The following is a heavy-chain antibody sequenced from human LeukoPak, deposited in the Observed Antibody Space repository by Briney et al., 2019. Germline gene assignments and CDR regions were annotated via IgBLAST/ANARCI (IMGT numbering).Heavy chain of an antibody. Sequence: ASVKVSCKASGYTFTSYDISWVRQATGQGLESMGWMNPNSGNTGYAQKFQGRVTMTRNTSISTAYMELSSLRSEDTAVYYCASERFTMVRGVIISDWFDPWGQGTLVTVSS. CDR1: GYTFTSYD. V-gene: IGHV1-8*01. J-gene: IGHJ5*02. CDR3: ASERFTMVRGVIISDWFDP. CDR2: MNPNSGNT. D-gene: IGHD3-10*01.